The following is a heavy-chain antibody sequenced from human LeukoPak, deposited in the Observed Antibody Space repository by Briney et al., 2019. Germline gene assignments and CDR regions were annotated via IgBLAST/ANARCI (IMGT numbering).Heavy chain of an antibody. Sequence: PGGSLRLSCAASGFTFSSYWMSWVRQAPGKGLEWVANIKQDGSEKYYVDSVKGRFTISRDNAKNSLYLQMNSLRAEDTAVYYCAKDRYFSSTPGDYWGQGTLVTVSS. D-gene: IGHD6-13*01. CDR3: AKDRYFSSTPGDY. CDR2: IKQDGSEK. V-gene: IGHV3-7*01. CDR1: GFTFSSYW. J-gene: IGHJ4*02.